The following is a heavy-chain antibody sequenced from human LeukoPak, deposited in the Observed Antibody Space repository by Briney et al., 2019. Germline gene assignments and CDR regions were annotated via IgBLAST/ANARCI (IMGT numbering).Heavy chain of an antibody. V-gene: IGHV4-34*01. CDR3: ARGSIAARPGGDAFDI. CDR1: GGSFSGYY. D-gene: IGHD6-6*01. J-gene: IGHJ3*02. CDR2: INHSGST. Sequence: SETLSLTCAVYGGSFSGYYWSWIRQPPGKGLEWIGEINHSGSTNYNPSLKSRVTISVDTSKNQFSLKLSSVTAADTAVYYCARGSIAARPGGDAFDIWGQGTMVTVSS.